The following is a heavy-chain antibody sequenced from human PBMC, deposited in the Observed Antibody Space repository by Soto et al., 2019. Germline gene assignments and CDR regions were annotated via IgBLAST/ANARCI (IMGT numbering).Heavy chain of an antibody. D-gene: IGHD2-15*01. V-gene: IGHV1-69*02. CDR1: GGTFSSYT. CDR2: IIPILGIA. J-gene: IGHJ6*02. CDR3: ARVDCSGGSCYHYYYYGMDV. Sequence: VKVSCKASGGTFSSYTISWVRQAPGQGLEWMGRIIPILGIANYAQKFQGRVTITADKSTSTAYMELSSLRSEDTAVYYCARVDCSGGSCYHYYYYGMDVWGQGTTVTVSS.